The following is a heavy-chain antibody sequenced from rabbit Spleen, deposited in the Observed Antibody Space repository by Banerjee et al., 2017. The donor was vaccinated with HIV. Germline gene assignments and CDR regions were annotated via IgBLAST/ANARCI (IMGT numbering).Heavy chain of an antibody. CDR2: IYFHSGIT. J-gene: IGHJ4*01. D-gene: IGHD6-1*01. Sequence: QSLEESGGDLVKPGASLTLTCTASGFSFSGSHYMCWVRQAPGKGLEWIACIYFHSGITYYASWAKGRFTISRSTSLNTVTLQLNSLTAADTATYFCTREVLYAAYAGFGDATMYYFDLWGPGTLVTVS. V-gene: IGHV1S40*01. CDR1: GFSFSGSHY. CDR3: TREVLYAAYAGFGDATMYYFDL.